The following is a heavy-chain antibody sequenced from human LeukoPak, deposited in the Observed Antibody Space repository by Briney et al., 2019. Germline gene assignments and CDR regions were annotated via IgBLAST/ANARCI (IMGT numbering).Heavy chain of an antibody. CDR2: IYYSGST. V-gene: IGHV4-59*08. CDR1: GGSISSYY. J-gene: IGHJ6*02. CDR3: ARRTDYYYGMDV. Sequence: KPSETLSLTCTVSGGSISSYYWSWIRQPPGEGLEWIGYIYYSGSTNYNPSLKSRVTISVDTSKNQFSLKLSSVTAADTAVYYCARRTDYYYGMDVWGQGTTVTVSS.